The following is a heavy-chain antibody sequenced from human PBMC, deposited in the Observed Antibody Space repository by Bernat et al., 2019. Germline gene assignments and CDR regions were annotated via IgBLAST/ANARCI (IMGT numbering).Heavy chain of an antibody. V-gene: IGHV3-7*01. CDR3: AKRPGYQIGMEV. CDR2: INEDGSEE. Sequence: EVQLVESGGGLVQPGGSRRLSCVGSGFSFSSYWMTWVRQPPGKGLEWVASINEDGSEEQYVDSGKGRFTISRDNTKNSLYLQMNSLRVEDTAVFYCAKRPGYQIGMEVWGQGTTVTVSS. J-gene: IGHJ6*02. D-gene: IGHD6-13*01. CDR1: GFSFSSYW.